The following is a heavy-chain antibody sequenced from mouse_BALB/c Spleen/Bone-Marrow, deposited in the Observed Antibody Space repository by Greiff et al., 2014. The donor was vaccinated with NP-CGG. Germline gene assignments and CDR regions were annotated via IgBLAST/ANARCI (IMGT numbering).Heavy chain of an antibody. CDR1: GYAFSSYW. CDR3: AKWVPGLDY. D-gene: IGHD5-1*01. Sequence: LQESGAELVRPGSSVKISCKASGYAFSSYWMSWVKRRPGQGLEWIGQIYPGDGDTNYNGKFKGKATLTADKSSSTAYMQLSSLTSEDSADYFCAKWVPGLDYWGQGTSVTVSS. V-gene: IGHV1-80*01. CDR2: IYPGDGDT. J-gene: IGHJ4*01.